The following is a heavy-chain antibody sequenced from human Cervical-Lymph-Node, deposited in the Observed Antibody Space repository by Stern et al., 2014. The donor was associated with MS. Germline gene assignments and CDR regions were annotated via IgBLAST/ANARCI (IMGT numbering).Heavy chain of an antibody. CDR1: GGSIRSRSYY. CDR2: FYYNGRT. V-gene: IGHV4-39*01. Sequence: QVQLQESGPGLVKPSETLSLTCTVSGGSIRSRSYYWSWLRQPPGNGLEWLGSFYYNGRTSLNAPRKSGAPIPEATSKNQFSLGLRCVTAADTAVYYCARHETLGGELEFDIWGQGTMVTVSS. D-gene: IGHD3-16*01. CDR3: ARHETLGGELEFDI. J-gene: IGHJ3*02.